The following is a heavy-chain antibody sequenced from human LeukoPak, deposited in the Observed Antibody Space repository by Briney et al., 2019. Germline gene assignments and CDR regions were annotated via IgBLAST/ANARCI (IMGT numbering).Heavy chain of an antibody. CDR2: INPSGGST. CDR3: ARGTMVRGVIIFPLGY. V-gene: IGHV1-46*01. J-gene: IGHJ4*02. CDR1: GYTFTSYY. D-gene: IGHD3-10*01. Sequence: ASVKVSCKASGYTFTSYYMHWVRQAPGQGLEWMGIINPSGGSTSYAQKFQGRVTMTRDTSTSTVYMELSSLRSEDTAVYYCARGTMVRGVIIFPLGYWGQGTLATVSS.